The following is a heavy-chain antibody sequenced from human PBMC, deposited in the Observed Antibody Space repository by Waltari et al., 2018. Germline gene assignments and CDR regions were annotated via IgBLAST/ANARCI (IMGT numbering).Heavy chain of an antibody. CDR3: ARLHIVVVPAAIGRGGFNWFDP. Sequence: QLQLQESGPGLVKPSETLSLTCTVSGGSISSSSYYWGWIRQPPGKGMAWIGSSYYSGSTYYNPSLKSRVTISVDTSKNQFSLKLSSVTAADTAVYYCARLHIVVVPAAIGRGGFNWFDPWGQGTLVTVSS. D-gene: IGHD2-2*01. J-gene: IGHJ5*02. V-gene: IGHV4-39*01. CDR1: GGSISSSSYY. CDR2: SYYSGST.